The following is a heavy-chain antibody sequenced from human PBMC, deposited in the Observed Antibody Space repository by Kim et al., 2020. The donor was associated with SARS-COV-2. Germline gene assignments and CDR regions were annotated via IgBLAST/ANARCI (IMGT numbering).Heavy chain of an antibody. J-gene: IGHJ5*02. CDR1: GFTFSSYE. Sequence: GGSLRLSCAASGFTFSSYEMNWVRQAPGKGLEWVSYISSSGSTIYYADSVKGRFTISRDNAKNSLYLQMNSLRAEDTAVYYCAREEGQQLQGNWFDPWGQGTLVTVSS. CDR3: AREEGQQLQGNWFDP. D-gene: IGHD6-13*01. CDR2: ISSSGSTI. V-gene: IGHV3-48*03.